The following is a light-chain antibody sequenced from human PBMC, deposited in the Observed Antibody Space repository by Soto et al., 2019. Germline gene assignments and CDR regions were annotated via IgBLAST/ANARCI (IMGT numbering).Light chain of an antibody. Sequence: ETVMTQAPATLSLSPGERATLSCRASQSVSESLAWYQQKPGQAPRLLIYDVSYRATGIPVRFSGSGSGTDFTLTISCLQSEDFATYYCQQYYSYPITFGQGTRLEIK. CDR1: QSVSES. CDR3: QQYYSYPIT. CDR2: DVS. V-gene: IGKV3D-15*01. J-gene: IGKJ5*01.